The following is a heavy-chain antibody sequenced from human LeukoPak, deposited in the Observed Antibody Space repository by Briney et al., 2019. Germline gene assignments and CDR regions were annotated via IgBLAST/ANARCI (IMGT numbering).Heavy chain of an antibody. CDR3: ARPTIAAAGNFEY. Sequence: TGGSLRLSCAASGFTFSDYSMNWVRQAPEKGLEWVSHISSFSNFRSYADSVKGRFTISRDNAKNSLYLQVNSLRAEDTAVYYCARPTIAAAGNFEYWGQGTLVTVSS. CDR2: ISSFSNFR. J-gene: IGHJ4*02. D-gene: IGHD6-13*01. V-gene: IGHV3-21*05. CDR1: GFTFSDYS.